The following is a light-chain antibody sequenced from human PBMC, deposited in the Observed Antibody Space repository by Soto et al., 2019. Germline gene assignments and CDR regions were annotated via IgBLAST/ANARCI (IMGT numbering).Light chain of an antibody. V-gene: IGLV2-14*03. CDR3: SSYTSSTTYV. CDR1: SVDVGGFEY. CDR2: DVN. J-gene: IGLJ1*01. Sequence: QCALTQPASVSGSPGQSIAISCTGTSVDVGGFEYVSWYQQHPGKVPKLMIYDVNNRPSGASNRFSGSKSGNTASLTISGLQAEDEVDYFCSSYTSSTTYVLGTGTEVTVL.